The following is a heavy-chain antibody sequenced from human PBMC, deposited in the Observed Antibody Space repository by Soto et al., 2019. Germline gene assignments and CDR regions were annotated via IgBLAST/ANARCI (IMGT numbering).Heavy chain of an antibody. CDR3: AKDRLWAVGATNGMDV. V-gene: IGHV3-9*01. CDR1: GFTFDDYA. D-gene: IGHD1-26*01. Sequence: EVQLVESGGGLVQPGRSLRLSCAASGFTFDDYAMHWVRQVPGKGLEWVSGISWNSGSIGYADSVKGRFTIPRDNAKNSLYLQMNRQRAEDTAVYYCAKDRLWAVGATNGMDVWGQGTTVTVSS. J-gene: IGHJ6*02. CDR2: ISWNSGSI.